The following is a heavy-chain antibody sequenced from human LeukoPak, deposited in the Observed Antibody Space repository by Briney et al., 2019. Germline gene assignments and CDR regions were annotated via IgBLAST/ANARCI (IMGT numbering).Heavy chain of an antibody. V-gene: IGHV3-15*01. Sequence: GGSDSLFCAASGYTFSNAWMSWARQAPGKGLEWVGRIKSKTDGGTTDYAAPVKGRFTISRDDSKNTLYLQMNSLKNEDTAVYYCTTDVISEYYYDSSGYYSTPYFDYWGQ. CDR2: IKSKTDGGTT. D-gene: IGHD3-22*01. CDR3: TTDVISEYYYDSSGYYSTPYFDY. J-gene: IGHJ4*02. CDR1: GYTFSNAW.